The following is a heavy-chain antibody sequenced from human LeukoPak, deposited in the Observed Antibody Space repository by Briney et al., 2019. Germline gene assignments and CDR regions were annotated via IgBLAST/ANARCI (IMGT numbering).Heavy chain of an antibody. V-gene: IGHV3-30*02. J-gene: IGHJ4*02. CDR2: IRYDGSNK. CDR3: AKAMYYYDSSGYPNFDY. Sequence: GGSLRLSCAASGLTFSSYGMHWVRQAPGKGLEWVAFIRYDGSNKYYADSVKGRFTISRDNSKNTLYLQMNSLRAGDTAVYYCAKAMYYYDSSGYPNFDYWGQGTLVTVSS. D-gene: IGHD3-22*01. CDR1: GLTFSSYG.